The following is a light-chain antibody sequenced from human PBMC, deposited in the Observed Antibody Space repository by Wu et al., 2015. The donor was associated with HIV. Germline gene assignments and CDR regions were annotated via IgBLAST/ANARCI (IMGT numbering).Light chain of an antibody. J-gene: IGKJ5*01. CDR3: QQLNSYS. V-gene: IGKV3D-15*01. CDR2: AAS. CDR1: QSVSSY. Sequence: EIVMTQSPAALSLSPGERVTLSCRASQSVSSYLAWYQQKPRQAPRLLIYAASNRLIAIPDRFSGSGSGTDFTLTISSLQPEDFATYYCQQLNSYSFGQGTRLEIK.